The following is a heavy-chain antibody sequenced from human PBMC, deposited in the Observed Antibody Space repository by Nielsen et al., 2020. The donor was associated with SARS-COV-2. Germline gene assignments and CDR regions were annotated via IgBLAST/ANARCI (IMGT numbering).Heavy chain of an antibody. V-gene: IGHV3-9*01. CDR1: GFTFDDYS. CDR2: ISWNSGSI. CDR3: AKDMLGWVL. Sequence: GGSLRLSCAASGFTFDDYSMHWVRHAPGKGLEWVSGISWNSGSIGYADSVKGRFTISRDNAKNSLYLQMNSLRAEDTALYYCAKDMLGWVLWGQGTLVTVSS. J-gene: IGHJ4*02. D-gene: IGHD1-26*01.